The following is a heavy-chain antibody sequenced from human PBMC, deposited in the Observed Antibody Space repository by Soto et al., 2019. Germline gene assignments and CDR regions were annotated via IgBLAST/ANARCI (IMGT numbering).Heavy chain of an antibody. CDR3: AREGGYGPANWYFDI. CDR1: GFTVSSNY. D-gene: IGHD3-16*01. J-gene: IGHJ2*01. V-gene: IGHV3-53*01. Sequence: EVQLVESGGGLIQPGGSLRLSCAASGFTVSSNYMSWVRQAPGKGLEWVSVIYSGGSTYYADSVKARFTISRDNSKTTLYLQMNSLRAEDTAVYYCAREGGYGPANWYFDIWGRGTLVTVSS. CDR2: IYSGGST.